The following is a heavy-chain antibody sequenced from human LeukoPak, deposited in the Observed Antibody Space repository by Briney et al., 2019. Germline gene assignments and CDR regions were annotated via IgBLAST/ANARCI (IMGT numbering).Heavy chain of an antibody. D-gene: IGHD2-2*01. J-gene: IGHJ4*02. CDR1: GFTFSSYS. CDR2: ISSSSGYI. V-gene: IGHV3-21*01. Sequence: GGSLRLSCAASGFTFSSYSMNWVRQAPGKGLEWVSSISSSSGYIYYADSVKGRFTISRDNAKNSLYLQMNSLRAEDTAVYYCARSCSSTSCYGLWGQGTLVTVSS. CDR3: ARSCSSTSCYGL.